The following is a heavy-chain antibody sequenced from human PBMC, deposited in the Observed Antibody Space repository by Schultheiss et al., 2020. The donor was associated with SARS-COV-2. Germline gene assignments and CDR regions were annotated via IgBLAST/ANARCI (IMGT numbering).Heavy chain of an antibody. V-gene: IGHV3-33*01. D-gene: IGHD6-19*01. CDR2: ISYDGTNK. J-gene: IGHJ5*02. Sequence: GGSLRLSCAASGFTFSSYGMHWVRQAPGKGLEWVAVISYDGTNKRYADSAKGRFTISRDNSKNTLYLQMNSLRAEDTAVYYCARDGGSGGSGWYGWFDPWGQGTLVTVSS. CDR1: GFTFSSYG. CDR3: ARDGGSGGSGWYGWFDP.